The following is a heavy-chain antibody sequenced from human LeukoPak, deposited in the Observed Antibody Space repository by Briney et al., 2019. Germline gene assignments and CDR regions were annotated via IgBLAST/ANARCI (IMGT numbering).Heavy chain of an antibody. CDR3: ARGLDIAAAGKRGYYMDA. D-gene: IGHD6-13*01. Sequence: KSSETLSLTCAVYGGSFSGYYWSWIRQPPGKGLEWIGEINHSGSTNYNPSLKSRVTISVDTSKNQFSLKLSSVTAADTAVYYCARGLDIAAAGKRGYYMDAWGKGTTVTVSS. CDR2: INHSGST. V-gene: IGHV4-34*01. CDR1: GGSFSGYY. J-gene: IGHJ6*03.